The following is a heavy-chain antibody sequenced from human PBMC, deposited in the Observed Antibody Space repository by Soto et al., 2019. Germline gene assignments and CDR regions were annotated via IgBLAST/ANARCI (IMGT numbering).Heavy chain of an antibody. CDR1: GGTFSKYS. Sequence: QVRLVQSGAEVKKPGSSVKVSCKVSGGTFSKYSLSWVRQTPGQGLEWMGGITPFVDTSNYAQRFLGRVTIRADKSANTAFLEVRALKSEDTALYFWASPCYCNGSSCYSRHYYGMDVWGQGTTVTVSS. D-gene: IGHD2-21*01. CDR3: ASPCYCNGSSCYSRHYYGMDV. V-gene: IGHV1-69*06. CDR2: ITPFVDTS. J-gene: IGHJ6*02.